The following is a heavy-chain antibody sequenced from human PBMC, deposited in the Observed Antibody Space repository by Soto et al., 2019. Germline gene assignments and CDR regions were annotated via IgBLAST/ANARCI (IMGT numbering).Heavy chain of an antibody. CDR3: TREFRTLDRGVTYAMDV. J-gene: IGHJ6*02. Sequence: EVQLVESGGGLVQPGGSLRLSCAVSGFTYGAYEMNWVRQTPGKGLEWVSYISSSGSIRYYAESVQGRFIISRDNANNSLYLQMNSLRAVDTAVYYYTREFRTLDRGVTYAMDVWGPGTTVTVTS. CDR2: ISSSGSIR. V-gene: IGHV3-48*03. D-gene: IGHD3-10*01. CDR1: GFTYGAYE.